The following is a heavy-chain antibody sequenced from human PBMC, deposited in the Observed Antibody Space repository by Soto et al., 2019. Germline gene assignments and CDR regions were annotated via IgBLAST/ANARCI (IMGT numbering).Heavy chain of an antibody. CDR2: IYYSGST. J-gene: IGHJ4*02. CDR3: ARQTPHYYGSGSYHDY. Sequence: SETLSLTCTVSGGSISSYYWSWIRQTPGKGLEWIGYIYYSGSTNYNPSLKSRVTISVDTSKNQFSLKLSSVTAADTAVYYCARQTPHYYGSGSYHDYWGQGTLVTVSS. D-gene: IGHD3-10*01. CDR1: GGSISSYY. V-gene: IGHV4-59*08.